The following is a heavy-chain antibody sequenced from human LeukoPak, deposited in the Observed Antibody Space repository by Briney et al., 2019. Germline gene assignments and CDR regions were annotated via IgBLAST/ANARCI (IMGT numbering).Heavy chain of an antibody. D-gene: IGHD3-22*01. Sequence: PSETLSLTCTVSGASINNNFWTWIRQPPGKGLEWIGYIYSSGSANYNPSLKSRVIISGDTSKNQISLSLTSVTAADTAVYFCARHRDYYDTWGHGTLVTVSS. CDR1: GASINNNF. V-gene: IGHV4-59*08. J-gene: IGHJ4*01. CDR3: ARHRDYYDT. CDR2: IYSSGSA.